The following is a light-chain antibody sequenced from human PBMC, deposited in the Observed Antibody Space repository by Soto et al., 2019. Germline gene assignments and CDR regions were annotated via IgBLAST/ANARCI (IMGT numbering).Light chain of an antibody. V-gene: IGKV1-39*01. Sequence: DIQMTQSPSSLSASVGDRLSITCRASQGIRAYLNWYQQKPGKAPKVLIYAATDLQTGVPSRFNGSGSGTDFTLTTSSMQPEDFATYYCQQTFSVPFTFGPGTTVDV. CDR3: QQTFSVPFT. CDR2: AAT. J-gene: IGKJ3*01. CDR1: QGIRAY.